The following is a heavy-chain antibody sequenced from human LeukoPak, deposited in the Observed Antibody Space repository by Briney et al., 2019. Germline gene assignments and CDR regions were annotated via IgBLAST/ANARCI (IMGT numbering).Heavy chain of an antibody. D-gene: IGHD1-26*01. CDR1: GFTFSTYD. CDR2: IYYSGST. Sequence: GSLRLSCAASGFTFSTYDMHWIRQPPGKGLEWIGSIYYSGSTYYNPSLKSRVTISVDTSKNQFFLKLSSVTAADTAVYYCARAGGGSQPRGYYYYYMDVWGKGTTVTISS. CDR3: ARAGGGSQPRGYYYYYMDV. V-gene: IGHV4-39*01. J-gene: IGHJ6*03.